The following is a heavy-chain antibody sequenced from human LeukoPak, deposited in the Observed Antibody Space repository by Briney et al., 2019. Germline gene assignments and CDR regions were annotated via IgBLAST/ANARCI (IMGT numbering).Heavy chain of an antibody. CDR1: GFTFSDYY. CDR3: ARDRDFWSGYYSV. Sequence: GGSLRLSCAASGFTFSDYYMSWVRQAPGKGLEWISYISNSGRNMFYGDSVKGRFTIYRDNAKNSLYLQMASLRAEDTAVYYCARDRDFWSGYYSVWGQGTLVTVSS. V-gene: IGHV3-11*04. CDR2: ISNSGRNM. D-gene: IGHD3-3*01. J-gene: IGHJ4*02.